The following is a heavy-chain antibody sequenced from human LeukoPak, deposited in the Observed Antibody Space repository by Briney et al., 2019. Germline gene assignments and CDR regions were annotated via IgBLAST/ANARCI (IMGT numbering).Heavy chain of an antibody. CDR3: ARVSAGGGWYNYYYYMDV. D-gene: IGHD6-19*01. J-gene: IGHJ6*03. V-gene: IGHV4-59*12. CDR1: GGSISNYY. Sequence: SETLSLTCTVSGGSISNYYWSWIRQPPGKGLEWIGYIYYSGSTNYNPSLKSRVTISVDTSKNQFSLKLSSVTAADTAVYYCARVSAGGGWYNYYYYMDVWGKGTTVTISS. CDR2: IYYSGST.